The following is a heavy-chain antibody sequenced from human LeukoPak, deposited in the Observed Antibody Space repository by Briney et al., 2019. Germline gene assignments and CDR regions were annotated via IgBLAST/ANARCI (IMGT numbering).Heavy chain of an antibody. Sequence: GGSLRLSCAASGFTFSSYDMTWVRLSPGKGLEWVSSITGSGPYMLYADSVKHRFTISRDNTKNLLYLEMNSLRAEDTAVYYCARLYQHDSSTYRPVDYWGQGTLVSVSS. V-gene: IGHV3-21*06. CDR1: GFTFSSYD. J-gene: IGHJ4*02. CDR3: ARLYQHDSSTYRPVDY. D-gene: IGHD3-22*01. CDR2: ITGSGPYM.